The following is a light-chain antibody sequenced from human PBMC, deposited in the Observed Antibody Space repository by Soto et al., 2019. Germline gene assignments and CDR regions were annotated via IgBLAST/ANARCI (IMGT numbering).Light chain of an antibody. CDR1: QSLIHSDGNTY. J-gene: IGKJ1*01. Sequence: DVVMTQSPLSLPVTLGQPASISCRSSQSLIHSDGNTYLNWFQQRPGQSPRRLIYKVSDRDSGVPGRFSGSGSGTDFTLKISRVEAEDVGVYYCKQGTHWPWTFGQGTEVEIK. V-gene: IGKV2-30*02. CDR2: KVS. CDR3: KQGTHWPWT.